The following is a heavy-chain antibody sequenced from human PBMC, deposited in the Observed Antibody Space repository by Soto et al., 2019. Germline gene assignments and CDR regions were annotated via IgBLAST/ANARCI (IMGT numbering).Heavy chain of an antibody. V-gene: IGHV3-23*01. CDR3: AKDRLGGNFDY. CDR2: ISGNSGNT. Sequence: GGSLRLSCTASGFTFGNYAMNWVRQAPGKGLEWVSSISGNSGNTYFADSVKGRFTISRGNSKNTLYLQMNSLRADDTAVYYCAKDRLGGNFDYWGQGTQVTVSS. CDR1: GFTFGNYA. J-gene: IGHJ4*02.